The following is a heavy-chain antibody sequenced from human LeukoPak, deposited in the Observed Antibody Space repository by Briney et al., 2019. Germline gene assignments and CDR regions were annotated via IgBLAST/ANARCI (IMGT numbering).Heavy chain of an antibody. V-gene: IGHV3-48*02. CDR3: ARPSRSTGPAY. J-gene: IGHJ4*02. CDR1: GFIFSNYS. D-gene: IGHD2-2*01. CDR2: ISSTSNTI. Sequence: GGSLRLSCAASGFIFSNYSMNWVRQAPGKGLEWVSWISSTSNTIYYADSVKGRFTISRDNAKNSLDLQMNSQRDEDTAVYYCARPSRSTGPAYWGQGTLVTVSS.